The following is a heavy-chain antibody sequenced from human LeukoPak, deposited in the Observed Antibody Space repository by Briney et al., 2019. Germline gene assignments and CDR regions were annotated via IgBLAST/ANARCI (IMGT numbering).Heavy chain of an antibody. CDR2: IYYSGST. V-gene: IGHV4-39*01. CDR1: GGSISSSSYY. CDR3: ARHSFVMDGNWFDP. D-gene: IGHD3-16*02. Sequence: SETLSLTCTVSGGSISSSSYYWGWIRQPPGKGLEWIGSIYYSGSTYYNPSLKSRVTISVDTSKNQFPLKLSSVTAADTAVYYCARHSFVMDGNWFDPWGQGTLVTVSS. J-gene: IGHJ5*02.